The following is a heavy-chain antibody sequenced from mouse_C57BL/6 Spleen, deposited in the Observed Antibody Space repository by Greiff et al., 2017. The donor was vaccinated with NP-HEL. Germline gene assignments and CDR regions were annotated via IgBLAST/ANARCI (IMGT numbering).Heavy chain of an antibody. Sequence: VQLKQSGPELVKPGASVKISCKASGYSFTGYYMNWVKQSPEKSLEWIGEINPSTGGTTYNQKFKAKATLTVDKSSSTAYMQLKSLTSEDSAVYYCARGGTVGSYWYFDVWGTGTTVTVSS. D-gene: IGHD1-1*01. V-gene: IGHV1-42*01. CDR3: ARGGTVGSYWYFDV. CDR2: INPSTGGT. CDR1: GYSFTGYY. J-gene: IGHJ1*03.